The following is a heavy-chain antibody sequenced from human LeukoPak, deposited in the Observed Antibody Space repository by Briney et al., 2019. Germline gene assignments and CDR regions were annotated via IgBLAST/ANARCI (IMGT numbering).Heavy chain of an antibody. V-gene: IGHV5-51*01. J-gene: IGHJ4*02. CDR2: IYPGDSDT. CDR3: ARRAFGDSSGYYSFPH. D-gene: IGHD3-22*01. CDR1: GYSFTSFW. Sequence: GESLKISCKGSGYSFTSFWIGWVRQMPVKGLEWMGIIYPGDSDTRYSPSFQGQVTISADKSISTAYLQWSSLKASDTAMYYCARRAFGDSSGYYSFPHWGQGTLVTVSS.